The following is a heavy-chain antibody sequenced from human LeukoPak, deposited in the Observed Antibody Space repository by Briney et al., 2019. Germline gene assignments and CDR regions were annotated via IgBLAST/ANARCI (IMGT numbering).Heavy chain of an antibody. CDR2: ISGSGGST. CDR3: AKDTREQWLVRSFDY. CDR1: GFTFSSYG. V-gene: IGHV3-23*01. J-gene: IGHJ4*02. D-gene: IGHD6-19*01. Sequence: GGSLRLSCAASGFTFSSYGMSWVRQAPGKGLEWVSAISGSGGSTYYADSVKGRFTISRDNSKNTLYLQMSSLRAEDTAVYYCAKDTREQWLVRSFDYWGQGTLVTVSS.